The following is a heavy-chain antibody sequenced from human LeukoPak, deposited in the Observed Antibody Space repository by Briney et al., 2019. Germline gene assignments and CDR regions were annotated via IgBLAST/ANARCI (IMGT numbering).Heavy chain of an antibody. CDR2: ISSSGSTI. D-gene: IGHD3-22*01. CDR3: ARDSYYYDSSGYFYY. Sequence: SGGSLRLSCAASGLPFSDYYMSWIRQAPGKGLEWVSYISSSGSTIYYADSVKGRFTISRDNAKNSLYLQMNSLRAEDTAVYYCARDSYYYDSSGYFYYWGQGTLVTVSS. V-gene: IGHV3-11*01. J-gene: IGHJ4*02. CDR1: GLPFSDYY.